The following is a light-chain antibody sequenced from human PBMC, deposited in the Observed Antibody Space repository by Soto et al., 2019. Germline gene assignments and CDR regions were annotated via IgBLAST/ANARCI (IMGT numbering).Light chain of an antibody. CDR2: LNSDGSH. CDR1: SGHSSYA. V-gene: IGLV4-69*01. Sequence: QPVLTQSPSASASLGASVKLTCTLSSGHSSYAIAWHQQQPEKGPRYLMKLNSDGSHNKGDGIPDRFSGSSSGAERYLTISSLQSEDEADYYCQTWGTPVFGGGTKLTVL. J-gene: IGLJ2*01. CDR3: QTWGTPV.